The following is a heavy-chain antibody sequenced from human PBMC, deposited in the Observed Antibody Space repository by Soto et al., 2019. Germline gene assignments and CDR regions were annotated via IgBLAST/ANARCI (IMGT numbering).Heavy chain of an antibody. D-gene: IGHD3-16*01. Sequence: GESLKISCKAIGYTFTNYWIGWVRQTPGKGLEWMGIIFPGDSDTRYNPSFEGQVTVSADESISTAYLQWNTLKASDTAMYYCVRPNFGALTHCDFWGQGTLVTVSS. CDR3: VRPNFGALTHCDF. CDR1: GYTFTNYW. J-gene: IGHJ4*02. CDR2: IFPGDSDT. V-gene: IGHV5-51*01.